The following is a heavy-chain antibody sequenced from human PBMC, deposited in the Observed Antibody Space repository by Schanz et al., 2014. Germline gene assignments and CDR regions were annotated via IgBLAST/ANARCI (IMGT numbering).Heavy chain of an antibody. D-gene: IGHD3-10*01. CDR3: VRDAGWAFGDYHGMDV. J-gene: IGHJ6*02. V-gene: IGHV3-11*01. Sequence: QMQLVESGGGLVKPGGSLRLSCVASGFSFSDSFMSWIRQTPEKGLEWIAFMSHSGGVIYYAESVRGRFFISRDNAKNSLYLQMKSLRVDDTADYYCVRDAGWAFGDYHGMDVWGQGTSVTVSS. CDR1: GFSFSDSF. CDR2: MSHSGGVI.